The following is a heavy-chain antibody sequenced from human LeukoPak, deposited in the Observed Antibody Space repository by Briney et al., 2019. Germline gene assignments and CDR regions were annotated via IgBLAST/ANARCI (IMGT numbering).Heavy chain of an antibody. Sequence: ASVKVSCKASGYTFTGYYMHWVRQAPGQGLEWMGWINPNSGGTNYAQKFQGRVTMTRDTSISTAYMELSRLRSDDTAVYYCARATRRYYYDSSGYREAFDIWGQGTMVTVSS. V-gene: IGHV1-2*02. D-gene: IGHD3-22*01. CDR2: INPNSGGT. CDR1: GYTFTGYY. CDR3: ARATRRYYYDSSGYREAFDI. J-gene: IGHJ3*02.